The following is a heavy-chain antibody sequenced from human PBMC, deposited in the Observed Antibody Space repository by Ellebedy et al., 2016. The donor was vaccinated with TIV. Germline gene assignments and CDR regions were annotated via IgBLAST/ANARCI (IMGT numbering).Heavy chain of an antibody. CDR2: TNQDGSEK. CDR3: ARDDWGPAGP. CDR1: GFTFSTYW. J-gene: IGHJ5*02. D-gene: IGHD3-9*01. Sequence: GESLKISCAASGFTFSTYWMGWVRQAAGKGLEWVANTNQDGSEKYYVDSVMGRFTISRDNAKNSLYLHMNSLRAEDTAVYYCARDDWGPAGPWGQGTLVTVSS. V-gene: IGHV3-7*01.